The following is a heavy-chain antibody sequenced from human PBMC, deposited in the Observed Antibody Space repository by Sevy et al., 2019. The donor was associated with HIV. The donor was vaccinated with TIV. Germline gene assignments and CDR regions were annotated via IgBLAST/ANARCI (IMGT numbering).Heavy chain of an antibody. CDR3: ARETTRRYYDSSGYFFDY. V-gene: IGHV1-18*01. CDR1: GYTFTSYG. J-gene: IGHJ4*02. Sequence: ASVKVSCKASGYTFTSYGISWVRQAPGQGLEWMGWISAYNGNTNYAQKLQGRVTMTTDTSTSTAYMELRSLRSDDTAVYYCARETTRRYYDSSGYFFDYWGQGTLVTVSS. CDR2: ISAYNGNT. D-gene: IGHD3-22*01.